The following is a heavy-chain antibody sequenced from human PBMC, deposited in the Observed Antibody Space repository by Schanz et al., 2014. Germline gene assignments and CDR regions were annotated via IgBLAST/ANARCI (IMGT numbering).Heavy chain of an antibody. CDR1: GDSISSAY. CDR3: ARVPEPGWFDP. J-gene: IGHJ5*02. Sequence: QVQLQESGPGLVEPSQTLSLTCTVSGDSISSAYWSWIRQHPGKGLEWIGFIYYRGNTYYNPSLKSRVSISPAPTKTQYFLSLNSLTAAETAVYCCARVPEPGWFDPWGQGTLVTVSS. CDR2: IYYRGNT. V-gene: IGHV4-31*03.